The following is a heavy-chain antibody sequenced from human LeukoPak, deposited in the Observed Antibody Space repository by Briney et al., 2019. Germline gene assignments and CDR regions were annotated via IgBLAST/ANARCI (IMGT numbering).Heavy chain of an antibody. D-gene: IGHD2-2*01. CDR2: IIPIFGTA. V-gene: IGHV1-69*13. J-gene: IGHJ3*02. Sequence: AAVKVSCKASGGTFSSYAISWVRQAPGQGLEWVGGIIPIFGTANYAQKFQGRVTITADESTSTAYMELSSLRSEDTAVYYCARDIVVVPAALDAFDIWGQGTMVTVSS. CDR3: ARDIVVVPAALDAFDI. CDR1: GGTFSSYA.